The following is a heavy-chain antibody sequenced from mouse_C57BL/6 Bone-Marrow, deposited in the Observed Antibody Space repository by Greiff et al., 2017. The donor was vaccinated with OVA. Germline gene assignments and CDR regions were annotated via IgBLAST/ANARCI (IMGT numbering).Heavy chain of an antibody. J-gene: IGHJ2*01. D-gene: IGHD3-3*01. V-gene: IGHV1-82*01. CDR1: GYAFSSSW. CDR3: ARSRAFHY. Sequence: QVQLQPSGPELVKPGASVKISCKASGYAFSSSWMNWVKQRPGKGLEWIGRIYPGDGDTNYNGKFKGKATLTADKSSSTAYMQLSSLTSEDSAVYFCARSRAFHYWGQGTTLTVSS. CDR2: IYPGDGDT.